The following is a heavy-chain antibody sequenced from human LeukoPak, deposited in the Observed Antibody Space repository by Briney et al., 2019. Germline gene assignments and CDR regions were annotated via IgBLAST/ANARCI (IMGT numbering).Heavy chain of an antibody. J-gene: IGHJ4*02. CDR1: GFTFSTYW. CDR2: IKSDGSDT. CDR3: ARASGARPGWGDFDY. V-gene: IGHV3-74*01. D-gene: IGHD6-6*01. Sequence: PGGSLRLSCAASGFTFSTYWMHWVRQAPGEGLVWVSRIKSDGSDTSYADSVKGRFTISRDNAKNTLYLQMNSLRAEDTAVYYCARASGARPGWGDFDYWGQGTLVTVSS.